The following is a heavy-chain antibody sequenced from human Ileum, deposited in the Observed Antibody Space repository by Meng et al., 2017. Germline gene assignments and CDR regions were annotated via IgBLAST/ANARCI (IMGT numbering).Heavy chain of an antibody. CDR2: ITAGNGNT. CDR3: ARDMPYSSGSFDY. CDR1: GFTFVSYA. Sequence: QVKLVKAGAEVKKPGASVTVSCNASGFTFVSYAIYWVRQAPGQGLEWMGWITAGNGNTKYSQKFQGRVTITRDTSASTAYMELSSLRSEDTAVYYCARDMPYSSGSFDYWGQGTLVTVSS. V-gene: IGHV1-3*01. J-gene: IGHJ4*02. D-gene: IGHD3-10*01.